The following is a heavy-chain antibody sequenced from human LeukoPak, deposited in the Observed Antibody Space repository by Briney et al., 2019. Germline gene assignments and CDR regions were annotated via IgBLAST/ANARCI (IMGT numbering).Heavy chain of an antibody. D-gene: IGHD1-1*01. Sequence: GGSLRLSCAASGFAFSTYTMNWVRQAPGRGLEWVSSVLGGGTYYADSVKGRFTISRDNSRNTLYLQMNSLRAEDTAIYYCTKDKIPDNRWNFDYWGQGTLVTVSS. V-gene: IGHV3-23*01. CDR3: TKDKIPDNRWNFDY. CDR1: GFAFSTYT. CDR2: SVLGGGT. J-gene: IGHJ4*02.